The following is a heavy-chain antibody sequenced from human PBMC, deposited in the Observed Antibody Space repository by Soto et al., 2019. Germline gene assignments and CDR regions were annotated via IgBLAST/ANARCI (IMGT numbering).Heavy chain of an antibody. CDR3: AKGEYFDYVLSFDS. J-gene: IGHJ4*02. V-gene: IGHV3-23*01. D-gene: IGHD3-9*01. CDR2: ISGSGGAT. Sequence: VGALRLSCSASGFTFSGYVMNWVRQAPGKGLEWVSFISGSGGATYYADSVKGRFTISRDNSKNTLYLQMNSLRAEDTAVYYCAKGEYFDYVLSFDSWGQGTLVTVSS. CDR1: GFTFSGYV.